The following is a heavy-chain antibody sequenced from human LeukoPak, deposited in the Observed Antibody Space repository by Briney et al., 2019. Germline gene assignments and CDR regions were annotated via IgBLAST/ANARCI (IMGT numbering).Heavy chain of an antibody. CDR2: ISYDGSSK. Sequence: GRYLRLSCAASGFTFSNFAMHWVRQAPGKGLEWVALISYDGSSKYNEDSVKGRFTISRDDSKNTLYLQMNSLRAEDTAVYYCARKNGLDYWGQGTLVTVSS. CDR1: GFTFSNFA. J-gene: IGHJ4*02. V-gene: IGHV3-30*04. CDR3: ARKNGLDY.